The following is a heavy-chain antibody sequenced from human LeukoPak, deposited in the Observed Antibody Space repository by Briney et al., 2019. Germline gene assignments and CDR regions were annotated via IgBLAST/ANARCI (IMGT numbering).Heavy chain of an antibody. CDR1: GGSISSGDYY. Sequence: SETLSLTCTVSGGSISSGDYYWSWIRQPPGKGLEWIGYIYYSGSTYYNPSLKSRATISVDTSKNQFSLKLSSVTATDTAVYYCARVYWNYAFDIWGQGTMVTVSS. CDR3: ARVYWNYAFDI. CDR2: IYYSGST. J-gene: IGHJ3*02. D-gene: IGHD1-7*01. V-gene: IGHV4-30-4*08.